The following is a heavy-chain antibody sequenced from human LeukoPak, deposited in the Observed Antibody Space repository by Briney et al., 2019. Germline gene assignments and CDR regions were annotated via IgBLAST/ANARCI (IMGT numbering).Heavy chain of an antibody. CDR2: ISSSSSYI. V-gene: IGHV3-21*01. Sequence: GGSLRLSCAASGFTFSSYSMNWVRRAPGKGLEWVSSISSSSSYIYYADSVKGRFTISRDNAKNSLYLQMNSLRAEDTAVYYCARDEGIAVAGTIGYWGQGTLVTVSS. CDR3: ARDEGIAVAGTIGY. D-gene: IGHD6-19*01. CDR1: GFTFSSYS. J-gene: IGHJ4*02.